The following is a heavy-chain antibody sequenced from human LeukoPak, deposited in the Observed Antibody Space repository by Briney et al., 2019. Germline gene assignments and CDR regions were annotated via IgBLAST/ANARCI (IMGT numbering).Heavy chain of an antibody. CDR1: GYYFSTYS. J-gene: IGHJ4*02. CDR2: INCDNGNT. CDR3: AREWRGGDY. V-gene: IGHV1-18*01. Sequence: ASVSVSCETSGYYFSTYSINWMRQAPGQGLEWVGWINCDNGNTNYAQKFQGRVTMTTDTPTKTAYMELRSLTSDDTAVYYCAREWRGGDYWGQGSLVTVSS. D-gene: IGHD3-16*01.